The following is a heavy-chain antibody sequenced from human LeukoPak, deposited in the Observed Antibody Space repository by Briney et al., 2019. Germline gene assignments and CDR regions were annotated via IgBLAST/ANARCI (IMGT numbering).Heavy chain of an antibody. D-gene: IGHD2-21*02. CDR1: GFTFSSYW. V-gene: IGHV3-7*01. CDR2: IKHDGSEA. CDR3: ARDHDFAFDN. J-gene: IGHJ4*02. Sequence: GGSLRLSCVASGFTFSSYWMAWVRQTPGKGLEWVANIKHDGSEAYYVGSVRGRFTISRDNAKNSLYLQLSSLRAEDTAVYYCARDHDFAFDNWGQGTLVTVSS.